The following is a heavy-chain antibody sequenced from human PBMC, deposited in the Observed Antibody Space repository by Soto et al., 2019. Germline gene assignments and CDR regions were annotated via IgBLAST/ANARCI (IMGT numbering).Heavy chain of an antibody. D-gene: IGHD3-10*01. CDR1: GGSISSYY. CDR2: IYYSGST. Sequence: SETLSLTCTVSGGSISSYYWSWIRQPPGKGLEWIGYIYYSGSTNYNPSLKSRVTISVDTSKNQFSLKLSSVTAADTAVYYCARGRSGSYYRPSYWFDPWGQGTRVTVSS. CDR3: ARGRSGSYYRPSYWFDP. V-gene: IGHV4-59*01. J-gene: IGHJ5*02.